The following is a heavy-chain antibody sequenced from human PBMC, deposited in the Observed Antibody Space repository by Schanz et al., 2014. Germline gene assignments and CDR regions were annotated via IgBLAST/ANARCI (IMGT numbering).Heavy chain of an antibody. D-gene: IGHD6-25*01. J-gene: IGHJ4*02. V-gene: IGHV1-69*02. Sequence: QVQLVQSGAEVKKPGSSVKVSCKASGDTFRSYTINWVRHAPGQGLEWMGRIIPITGITNYAQKFQGRVTFTADKSTSTAFLEVNSLRSEDTAVYYCARTGYLPLLSLWGQGTLVTVSS. CDR3: ARTGYLPLLSL. CDR1: GDTFRSYT. CDR2: IIPITGIT.